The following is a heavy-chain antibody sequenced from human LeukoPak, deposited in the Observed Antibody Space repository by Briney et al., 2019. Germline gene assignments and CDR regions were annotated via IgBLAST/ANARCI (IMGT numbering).Heavy chain of an antibody. V-gene: IGHV3-30*04. J-gene: IGHJ4*02. Sequence: PGGSLRLSCTASGFTFGDYAMSWVRQAPGKGLEWVAVISYDGSNKYYADSVKGRFTISRDNSKNTLYLQMNSLRAEDTAVYYCATTWIQLSSDYWGQGTLVTVSS. CDR2: ISYDGSNK. D-gene: IGHD5-18*01. CDR3: ATTWIQLSSDY. CDR1: GFTFGDYA.